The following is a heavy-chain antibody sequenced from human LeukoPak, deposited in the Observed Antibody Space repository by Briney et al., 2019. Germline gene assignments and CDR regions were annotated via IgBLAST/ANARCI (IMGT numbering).Heavy chain of an antibody. D-gene: IGHD6-19*01. J-gene: IGHJ6*02. V-gene: IGHV3-74*01. Sequence: PWGSLSLSCAASGFTFSSYWMHWVRQAPGKGLVWVSRINSDGSSTSYADSVKGRFTISRDNDTNTLYLQMNSLRAEDTAVYYCARACEPGMAVAAGYYYYGMDVWGQPNT. CDR1: GFTFSSYW. CDR2: INSDGSST. CDR3: ARACEPGMAVAAGYYYYGMDV.